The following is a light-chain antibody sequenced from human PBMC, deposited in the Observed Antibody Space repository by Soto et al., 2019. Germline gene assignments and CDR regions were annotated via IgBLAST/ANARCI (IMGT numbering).Light chain of an antibody. CDR1: QGISNY. Sequence: DIQMTQSPSSLSASVGDRVTITCRASQGISNYLAWYQQKPGKVPKLLIYAASTLQSGVPSRFSGSGSGTDFTLTICSLQREDVATYYCQKYNSAPKTFGQGTKVEIK. CDR3: QKYNSAPKT. J-gene: IGKJ1*01. V-gene: IGKV1-27*01. CDR2: AAS.